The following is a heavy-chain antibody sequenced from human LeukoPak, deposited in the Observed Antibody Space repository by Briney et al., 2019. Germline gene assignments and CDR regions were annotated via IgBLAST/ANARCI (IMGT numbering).Heavy chain of an antibody. V-gene: IGHV4-39*01. CDR3: ARQLDDYVWGSDHQAP. J-gene: IGHJ5*02. D-gene: IGHD3-16*02. CDR1: GGSISSSSYY. Sequence: PSETLSLTCTVSGGSISSSSYYWGWLRQPPGKGLEWIGSIHYGGTTYYNPSLKSRVTISVDTSKNQFSLNLSSVTAADTAVYYCARQLDDYVWGSDHQAPWGQGTLVTVSS. CDR2: IHYGGTT.